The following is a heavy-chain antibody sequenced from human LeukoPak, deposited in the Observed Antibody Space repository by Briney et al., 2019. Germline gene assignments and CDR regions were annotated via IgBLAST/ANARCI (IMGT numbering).Heavy chain of an antibody. Sequence: GGSLRLSCAASGFTFSTYNMNWVRQAPGKGLEWVSSITSSSSYIYYADSVKGRFTISRDNAKNSLYLQMNSLRAEDTALYYCARDLGSSWYRDAFDIWGQGTMVTVSS. CDR3: ARDLGSSWYRDAFDI. CDR2: ITSSSSYI. CDR1: GFTFSTYN. V-gene: IGHV3-21*04. D-gene: IGHD6-13*01. J-gene: IGHJ3*02.